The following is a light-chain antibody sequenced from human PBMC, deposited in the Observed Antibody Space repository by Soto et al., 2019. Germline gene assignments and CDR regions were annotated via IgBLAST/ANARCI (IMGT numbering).Light chain of an antibody. J-gene: IGKJ2*01. Sequence: EIVLTQSPGTLSLSPGERATLSCRASQSVSSCYLAWYQQKPGQAPSLLIYGASSRATGIPDRFSGSGSGTDFTLIISRLEPEDFAVYYCQHYGSSPYTFGQGTNLGIK. CDR1: QSVSSCY. CDR3: QHYGSSPYT. V-gene: IGKV3-20*01. CDR2: GAS.